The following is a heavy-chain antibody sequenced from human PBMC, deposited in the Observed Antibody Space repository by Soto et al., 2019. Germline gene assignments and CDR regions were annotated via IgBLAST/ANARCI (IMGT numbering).Heavy chain of an antibody. Sequence: ASVKVSCKASGGTFSSYAISWVRQAPGQGLEWMGGIIPIFGTANYAQKFQGRVTITADESTSTAYMELSSLRSEDTAVYYWARGRADSSGYPHADWYFDLWGRGTMVTVSS. V-gene: IGHV1-69*13. CDR3: ARGRADSSGYPHADWYFDL. J-gene: IGHJ2*01. CDR2: IIPIFGTA. CDR1: GGTFSSYA. D-gene: IGHD3-22*01.